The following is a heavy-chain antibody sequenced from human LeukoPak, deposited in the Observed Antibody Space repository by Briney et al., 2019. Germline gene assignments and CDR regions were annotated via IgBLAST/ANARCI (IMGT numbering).Heavy chain of an antibody. CDR3: ARQVIGSHYHDY. V-gene: IGHV4-38-2*01. Sequence: SVTLSLTCAVSGYSISSDYYWGWIWQPPGKGLEWIGSMYHSGTSYYNPSLKSRVTVSLDTSKNQFSLRLSSVTAADTAVYYCARQVIGSHYHDYWGQGTLVTVSS. D-gene: IGHD1-26*01. J-gene: IGHJ4*02. CDR1: GYSISSDYY. CDR2: MYHSGTS.